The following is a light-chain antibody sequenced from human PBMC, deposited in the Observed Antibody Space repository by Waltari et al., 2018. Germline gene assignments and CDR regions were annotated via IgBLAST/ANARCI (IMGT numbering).Light chain of an antibody. CDR3: QSYDTSLRVV. CDR1: GSNLGAGHA. V-gene: IGLV1-40*01. J-gene: IGLJ2*01. CDR2: GST. Sequence: QSVLTQPPSVSGAPGQRVTISCTGRGSNLGAGHAVHWYQQLPRAAPKLLIYGSTSRPLGVPDRFFGSTSGTSASLAITGLQAEDEADYYCQSYDTSLRVVFGGGTKLTVL.